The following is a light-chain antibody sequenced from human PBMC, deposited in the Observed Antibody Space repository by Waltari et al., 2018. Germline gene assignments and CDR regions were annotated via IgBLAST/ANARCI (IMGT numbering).Light chain of an antibody. Sequence: QSALTQPASVSGSPGQSITISCTGTSSDVGGYNYVSWYQQHPGKAPKPMIYDVSKRPSGVSNRFSGSKSGNTASLTISGLQAEDEADYYCSSYTSSSTPVVFGGGTKLTVL. J-gene: IGLJ2*01. CDR2: DVS. CDR1: SSDVGGYNY. V-gene: IGLV2-14*01. CDR3: SSYTSSSTPVV.